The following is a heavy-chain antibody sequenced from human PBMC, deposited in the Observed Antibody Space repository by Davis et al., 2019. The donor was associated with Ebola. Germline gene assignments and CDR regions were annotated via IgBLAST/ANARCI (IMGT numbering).Heavy chain of an antibody. J-gene: IGHJ6*02. Sequence: ASVKVSCKASGYSFTHFYIHWVRQAPGQGLEWMGVINPSGGSTSYAQKFQGRVTMTRDTSTSTAYMDLSSLRSDDTAVYYCARDGPDYYGLDVWGQGTTVTVSS. V-gene: IGHV1-46*01. CDR2: INPSGGST. CDR1: GYSFTHFY. CDR3: ARDGPDYYGLDV.